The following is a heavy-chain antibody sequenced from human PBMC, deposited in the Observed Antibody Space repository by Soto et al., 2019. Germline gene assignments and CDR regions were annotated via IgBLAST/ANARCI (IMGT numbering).Heavy chain of an antibody. V-gene: IGHV4-4*07. J-gene: IGHJ5*02. Sequence: SETLSLTCTVSGGSISSYYWSWIRQPAGKGLEWIGRIYTSGSTNYNPSLKSRVTMSVDTSKNQFSLKLSSVTAADTAVYYCARALGDCSGGSCYFGWFDPWGQGTLVTVSS. CDR3: ARALGDCSGGSCYFGWFDP. CDR1: GGSISSYY. CDR2: IYTSGST. D-gene: IGHD2-15*01.